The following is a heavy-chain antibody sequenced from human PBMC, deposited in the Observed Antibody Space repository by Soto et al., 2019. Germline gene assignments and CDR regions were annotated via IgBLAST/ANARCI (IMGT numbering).Heavy chain of an antibody. D-gene: IGHD6-19*01. CDR3: VGERDGCTYYYYYGMDV. V-gene: IGHV4-39*02. CDR2: IYYSGST. Sequence: SETLSLTCTVSGGSISSSSYYWGWIRQPPGKGLEWIGSIYYSGSTYYNPSLKSRVTISVDTSKNQFSLKLSSVTAADTAVYYCVGERDGCTYYYYYGMDVWGQGTTVTVSS. J-gene: IGHJ6*02. CDR1: GGSISSSSYY.